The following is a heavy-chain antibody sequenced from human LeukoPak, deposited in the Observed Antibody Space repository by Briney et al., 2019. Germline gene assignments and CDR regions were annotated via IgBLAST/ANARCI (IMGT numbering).Heavy chain of an antibody. V-gene: IGHV3-23*01. J-gene: IGHJ5*02. CDR3: AKGSGSGWYGWFAP. CDR2: IDASGGST. Sequence: GGSLRLSCAASGYTFSSYAMSWVRQAPGKGLEGVSSIDASGGSTYYADSVKGRFTIFRDNSKNTLSLQMSSLRAEDTAVYYCAKGSGSGWYGWFAPWGQGTLVTVSS. D-gene: IGHD6-19*01. CDR1: GYTFSSYA.